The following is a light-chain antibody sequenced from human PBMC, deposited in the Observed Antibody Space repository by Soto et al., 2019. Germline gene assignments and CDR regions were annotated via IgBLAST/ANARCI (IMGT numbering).Light chain of an antibody. Sequence: EIVLTQSPGTLSLSPGERATLSCRASQTVSSSSLAWYQQKPGQAPRLLIYDASNRATGIPARFSGSGSGTDFTLTISSLEPEDSAVYHCQQYNNWPLTFGGGTKVDIK. V-gene: IGKV3-20*01. J-gene: IGKJ4*01. CDR1: QTVSSSS. CDR2: DAS. CDR3: QQYNNWPLT.